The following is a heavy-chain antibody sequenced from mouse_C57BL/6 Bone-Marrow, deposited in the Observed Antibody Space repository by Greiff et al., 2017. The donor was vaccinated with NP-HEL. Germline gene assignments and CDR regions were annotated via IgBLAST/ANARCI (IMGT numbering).Heavy chain of an antibody. V-gene: IGHV1-18*01. CDR2: INPNNGGT. Sequence: EVQLQQSGPELVKPGASVKIPCKASGYTFTDYNMDWVKQSHGKSLEWIGDINPNNGGTIYNQKFKGKATLTVDKSSSTAYMELRSLTSEDTAVYYCARERNYYGSGRYYAMDYWGQGTSVTVSS. J-gene: IGHJ4*01. CDR3: ARERNYYGSGRYYAMDY. D-gene: IGHD1-1*01. CDR1: GYTFTDYN.